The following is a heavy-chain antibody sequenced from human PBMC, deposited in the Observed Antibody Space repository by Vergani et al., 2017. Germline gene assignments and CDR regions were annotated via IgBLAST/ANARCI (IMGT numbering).Heavy chain of an antibody. CDR3: AAGQLAVDY. Sequence: VHLVESGGGLVQPGRSLRLSCSGSGFTLGDYAMTWVRQAPGKGLEWIGEIHHSGSTNYTPSLKSRVTISIDTSKNQLFLKLSSVTAEDTAVYYCAAGQLAVDYWGQGNLVTVSS. J-gene: IGHJ4*02. CDR2: IHHSGST. CDR1: GFTLGDYA. V-gene: IGHV4-34*08. D-gene: IGHD6-6*01.